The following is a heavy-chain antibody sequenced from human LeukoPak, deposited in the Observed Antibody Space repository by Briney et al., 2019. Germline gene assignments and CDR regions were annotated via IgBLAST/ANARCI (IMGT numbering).Heavy chain of an antibody. J-gene: IGHJ4*02. D-gene: IGHD3-9*01. Sequence: PSETLSLTCTVSGGSISSSSYYWGWIRQPPGKGLEWIGSIYYSGSTYYDPSLKSRVTISVDTSKNQFSLKLSSVTAADTAVYYCARVWNVLRYFDYWGQGTLVTVSS. CDR3: ARVWNVLRYFDY. V-gene: IGHV4-39*07. CDR1: GGSISSSSYY. CDR2: IYYSGST.